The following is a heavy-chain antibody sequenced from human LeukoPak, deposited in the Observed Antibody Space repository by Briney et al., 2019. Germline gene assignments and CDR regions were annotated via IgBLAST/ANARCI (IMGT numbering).Heavy chain of an antibody. D-gene: IGHD6-6*01. Sequence: PSETLSLTCTVSGYSISSGYYWGWIRQPQGKGLEWIGSIYHSGSTYYNPSLKSRVTISVDTSKNQFSLKLSSVTAADAAVYYCARVSYSSSSVYYNYYYMDVWGKGTTVTVSS. V-gene: IGHV4-38-2*02. J-gene: IGHJ6*03. CDR2: IYHSGST. CDR3: ARVSYSSSSVYYNYYYMDV. CDR1: GYSISSGYY.